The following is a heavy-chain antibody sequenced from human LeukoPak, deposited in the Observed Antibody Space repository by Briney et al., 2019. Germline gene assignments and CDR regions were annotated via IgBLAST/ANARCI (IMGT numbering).Heavy chain of an antibody. CDR1: GFTFDDYA. V-gene: IGHV3-9*03. Sequence: GGSLRLSCAASGFTFDDYAMHWVRQAPGKGLEWVSGISWNSGSIGYADSVKGRFTISRDNAKNSLYLQMNSLRAEDMALYYCAKAEAGLHGIWFDPWGQGTLVTVSS. CDR2: ISWNSGSI. J-gene: IGHJ5*02. CDR3: AKAEAGLHGIWFDP. D-gene: IGHD4-11*01.